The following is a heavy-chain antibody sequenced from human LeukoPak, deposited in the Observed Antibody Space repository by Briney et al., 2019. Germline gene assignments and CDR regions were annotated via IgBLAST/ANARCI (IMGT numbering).Heavy chain of an antibody. CDR3: AAGEVGQLFDY. Sequence: ASVKVSCKVSGYTLSELSMHWVRQAPGKGLEWMGGFDLEDGETNYVQKFQGRVTMTEDTSTDTAYMELSSLRSDDTAVYFCAAGEVGQLFDYWGQGTLVTASS. CDR1: GYTLSELS. D-gene: IGHD5-24*01. CDR2: FDLEDGET. V-gene: IGHV1-24*01. J-gene: IGHJ4*02.